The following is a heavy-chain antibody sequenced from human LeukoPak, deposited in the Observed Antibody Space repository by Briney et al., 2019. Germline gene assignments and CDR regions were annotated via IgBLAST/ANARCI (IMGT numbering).Heavy chain of an antibody. Sequence: GGSLRLSCAASGFTFSSYAMSWVRQAPGKGLEWVSYISSSSSTIYYADSVKGRFTISRDNAKNSLYLQMNSLRAEDTAVYYCARERIVLMVYGPFDYWGQGTLVTVSS. CDR2: ISSSSSTI. V-gene: IGHV3-48*01. CDR1: GFTFSSYA. CDR3: ARERIVLMVYGPFDY. J-gene: IGHJ4*02. D-gene: IGHD2-8*01.